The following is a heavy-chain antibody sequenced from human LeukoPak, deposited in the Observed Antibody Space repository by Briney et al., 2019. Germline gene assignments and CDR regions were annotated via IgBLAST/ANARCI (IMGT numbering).Heavy chain of an antibody. CDR3: ARVGSYWFDF. CDR2: IDYSGTT. V-gene: IGHV4-59*01. D-gene: IGHD2-8*02. J-gene: IGHJ4*02. Sequence: SETLSLTCTVSGGSISTYYRSCIRQPPGKGLEWIGYIDYSGTTNYNPSLKSRVTMSVDTSKHQFSLKLSSVTAADTAVYYCARVGSYWFDFWGQGTLVSVSS. CDR1: GGSISTYY.